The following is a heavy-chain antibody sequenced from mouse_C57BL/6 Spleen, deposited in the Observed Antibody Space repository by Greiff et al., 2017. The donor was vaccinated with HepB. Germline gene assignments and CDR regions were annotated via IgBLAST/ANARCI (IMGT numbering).Heavy chain of an antibody. CDR2: INPYNGGT. CDR1: GYTFTDYY. V-gene: IGHV1-19*01. J-gene: IGHJ4*01. CDR3: ARGELRPSMDY. Sequence: VQLKQSGPVLVKPGASVKMSCKASGYTFTDYYMNWVKQSHGKSLEWIGVINPYNGGTSYNQKFKGKATLTVDKSSSTAYMELNSLTSEDSAVYYCARGELRPSMDYWGQGTSVTVSS. D-gene: IGHD3-2*02.